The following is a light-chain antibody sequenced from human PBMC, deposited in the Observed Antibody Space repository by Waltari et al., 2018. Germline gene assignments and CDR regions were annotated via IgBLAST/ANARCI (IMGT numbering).Light chain of an antibody. CDR2: AAS. Sequence: SCRASQSVSRALALYQQKPGQAPRLLIYAASTRATGVPDRFSGSGSGTDFSLTISRLDPEDFAVYYCQHYVNLPVTFGQGTKVEI. CDR3: QHYVNLPVT. V-gene: IGKV3-20*01. J-gene: IGKJ1*01. CDR1: QSVSRA.